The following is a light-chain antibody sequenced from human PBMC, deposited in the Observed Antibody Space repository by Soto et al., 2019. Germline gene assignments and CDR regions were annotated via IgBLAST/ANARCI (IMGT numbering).Light chain of an antibody. V-gene: IGLV2-23*01. CDR1: SSDVGSYNL. J-gene: IGLJ1*01. CDR3: CSYAGSSYV. CDR2: EGS. Sequence: QSVLTQPASVSGSPGQSSTISCTGTSSDVGSYNLASWYQQHPGKAPKRMIYEGSKRPSGVSNRFSGSKSGNTASLTISGLQAEDEADYCCCSYAGSSYVFGTGTKVTVL.